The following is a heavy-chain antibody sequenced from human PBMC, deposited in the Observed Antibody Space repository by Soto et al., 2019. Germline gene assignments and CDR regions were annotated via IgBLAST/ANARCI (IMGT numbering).Heavy chain of an antibody. CDR2: ISGSGFST. CDR3: ATFTFGRPFDT. D-gene: IGHD3-16*01. Sequence: GGSLRLSCAASGFTFNTYAISWVRQAPGQGLEWVSAISGSGFSTYYADSVKGRFSISSDSSKNTLFLQMNSLRADDTAVYFCATFTFGRPFDTWGQGTMVTVPS. V-gene: IGHV3-23*01. J-gene: IGHJ3*02. CDR1: GFTFNTYA.